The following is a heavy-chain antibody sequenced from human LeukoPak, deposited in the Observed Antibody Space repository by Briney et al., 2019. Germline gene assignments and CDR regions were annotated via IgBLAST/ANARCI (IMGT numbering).Heavy chain of an antibody. CDR3: WSTPRFNLQVYGMDA. CDR1: AYTFTAYY. D-gene: IGHD3-3*01. V-gene: IGHV1-2*02. J-gene: IGHJ6*02. Sequence: ASVTVSSKTSAYTFTAYYMHWVGQAPGQEGEWMGWINPNSGGTNYEQKFQHRLTITRDTATSTAYMELRRLRHADTAAYYDWSTPRFNLQVYGMDAWGQRTTVTLSS. CDR2: INPNSGGT.